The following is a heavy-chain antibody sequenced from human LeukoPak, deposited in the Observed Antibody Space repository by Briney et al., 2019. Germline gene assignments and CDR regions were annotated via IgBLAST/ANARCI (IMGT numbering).Heavy chain of an antibody. J-gene: IGHJ5*02. CDR1: GFTFSSYA. D-gene: IGHD3-22*01. Sequence: GGSLRLSCAASGFTFSSYAMSWVRQALGKGLEWVSAISGSGGSTYYADSVKGRFTISRDNSKNTLYLQMNSLRAEDTAVYYCAKDPRYYYDSSGYYPNWFDPWGQGTLVTVSS. CDR3: AKDPRYYYDSSGYYPNWFDP. CDR2: ISGSGGST. V-gene: IGHV3-23*01.